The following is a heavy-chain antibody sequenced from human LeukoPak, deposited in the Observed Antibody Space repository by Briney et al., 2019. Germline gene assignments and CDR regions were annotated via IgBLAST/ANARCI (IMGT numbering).Heavy chain of an antibody. J-gene: IGHJ3*02. CDR1: GGSISTYY. CDR3: ARVGSYAFDI. Sequence: SETPSLTCTVSGGSISTYYWSWIRQPPGKGLEGIGYSDYNGGTHYNPSLKSRVTVSVDTSKNQFSLKLRSVTAADTAVYYCARVGSYAFDIWGQGTMVTVSS. V-gene: IGHV4-59*01. CDR2: SDYNGGT.